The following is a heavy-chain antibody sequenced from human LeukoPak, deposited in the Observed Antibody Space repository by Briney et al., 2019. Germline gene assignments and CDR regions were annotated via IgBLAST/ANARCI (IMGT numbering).Heavy chain of an antibody. D-gene: IGHD3-10*01. V-gene: IGHV3-53*04. J-gene: IGHJ4*02. Sequence: GGSLRLSCAASGFTVSSNYMSWVRQAPGKGLEWVSVIYSGGRTYYADSVKGRFTISSHNSKNTLYLRMNSLRAEDTAVYYCARVNGGGFDHWGQGTLVTVSA. CDR3: ARVNGGGFDH. CDR1: GFTVSSNY. CDR2: IYSGGRT.